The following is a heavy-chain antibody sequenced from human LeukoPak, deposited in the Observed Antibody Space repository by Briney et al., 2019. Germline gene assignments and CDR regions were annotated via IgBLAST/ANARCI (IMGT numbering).Heavy chain of an antibody. D-gene: IGHD2-8*01. J-gene: IGHJ6*02. CDR2: IYYSGST. V-gene: IGHV4-30-4*01. CDR3: ARDPGPHYCTNGVCSPRGYYYCGMDV. Sequence: PSQTLSLTCTVSGGSISSGDYYWSWIRQPPGKGLEWIGYIYYSGSTYYNPSLKSRVTISVDTSKNQFSLKLSSVTAADTAVYYCARDPGPHYCTNGVCSPRGYYYCGMDVWGQGTTVTVSS. CDR1: GGSISSGDYY.